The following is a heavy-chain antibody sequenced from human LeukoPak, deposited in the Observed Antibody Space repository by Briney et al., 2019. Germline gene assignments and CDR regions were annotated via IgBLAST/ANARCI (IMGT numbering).Heavy chain of an antibody. Sequence: GGSLRLSCAASGFTFSKYWMSWVRQAPGKGLEWVANIKQDGSEKYYVDSVKGRFTISRDNAKNSLYLQMNSLRAEDTAVYYCARYCSGGSCFDYWGQGTLVTVSS. D-gene: IGHD2-15*01. J-gene: IGHJ4*02. CDR1: GFTFSKYW. CDR3: ARYCSGGSCFDY. CDR2: IKQDGSEK. V-gene: IGHV3-7*01.